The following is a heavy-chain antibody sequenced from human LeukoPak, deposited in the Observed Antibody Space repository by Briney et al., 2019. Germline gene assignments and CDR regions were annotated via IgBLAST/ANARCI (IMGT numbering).Heavy chain of an antibody. CDR3: AREGKSGYEGSDAFDI. Sequence: GGSLRLSCTASGFTFSNHGLHWVRQAPGKGLEWMALIWYDGSKRYYADSVQGRFTISRDDSKNTLFLQMNSLRAEDTAVYYCAREGKSGYEGSDAFDIWGQGTMVTVSS. J-gene: IGHJ3*02. CDR1: GFTFSNHG. D-gene: IGHD5-12*01. CDR2: IWYDGSKR. V-gene: IGHV3-33*01.